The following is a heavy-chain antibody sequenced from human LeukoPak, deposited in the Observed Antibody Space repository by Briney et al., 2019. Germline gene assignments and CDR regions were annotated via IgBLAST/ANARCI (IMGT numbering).Heavy chain of an antibody. CDR3: ARVEVYDILTGLRYGYYFDY. J-gene: IGHJ4*02. V-gene: IGHV4-61*01. CDR2: IYYSGST. D-gene: IGHD3-9*01. Sequence: SETLSLTCTVSGGSISSSSYYWSWILQPPGKGLEWIGYIYYSGSTNYNPSLKSRVTISVDTSKNQFSLKLSSVTAADTAVYYCARVEVYDILTGLRYGYYFDYWGQGTLVTVSS. CDR1: GGSISSSSYY.